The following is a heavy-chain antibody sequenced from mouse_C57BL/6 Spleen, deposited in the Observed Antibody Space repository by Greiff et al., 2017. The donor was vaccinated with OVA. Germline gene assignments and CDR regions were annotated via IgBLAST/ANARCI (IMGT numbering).Heavy chain of an antibody. Sequence: EVQLQESGGGLVQPGGSMKLSCVASGFTFSNYWMNWVRQSPEKGLEWVAQIRLKSDNYATHYAESVKGRFTISRDDSKSSVYLQMNNLRAEDTGIYYCTDYDAPYAMDYWGQGTSVTVSS. CDR1: GFTFSNYW. D-gene: IGHD2-4*01. J-gene: IGHJ4*01. CDR2: IRLKSDNYAT. V-gene: IGHV6-3*01. CDR3: TDYDAPYAMDY.